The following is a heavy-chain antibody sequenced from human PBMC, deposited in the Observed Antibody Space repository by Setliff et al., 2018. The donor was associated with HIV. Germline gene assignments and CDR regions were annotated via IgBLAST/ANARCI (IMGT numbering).Heavy chain of an antibody. CDR3: ARDSGDDYSDYYYYGMDV. CDR2: INAGNGDT. CDR1: GYTFVKFG. D-gene: IGHD4-4*01. Sequence: ASVKVSCKTSGYTFVKFGISWVRQAPGQRLEWMGWINAGNGDTKYSQKFQGRVTFTWDTSASTAYMELSSLRSEDTALYYCARDSGDDYSDYYYYGMDVWGQGTTVTVSS. V-gene: IGHV1-3*01. J-gene: IGHJ6*02.